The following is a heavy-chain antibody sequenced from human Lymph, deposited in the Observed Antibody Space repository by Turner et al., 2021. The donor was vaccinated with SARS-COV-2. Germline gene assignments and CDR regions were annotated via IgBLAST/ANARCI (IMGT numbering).Heavy chain of an antibody. D-gene: IGHD6-13*01. J-gene: IGHJ6*02. CDR2: IYSGGTT. V-gene: IGHV3-53*02. CDR1: GIIVSRNY. CDR3: ARDLGTYGMDV. Sequence: EVQLVETGGGFIQPGGALRLSCAASGIIVSRNYMNRVRQAPGKGLEWVSVIYSGGTTYYADSVKGRFTISRDNSKNTLYLQMNSLRVEDTAVYYCARDLGTYGMDVWGQGTTVTVSS.